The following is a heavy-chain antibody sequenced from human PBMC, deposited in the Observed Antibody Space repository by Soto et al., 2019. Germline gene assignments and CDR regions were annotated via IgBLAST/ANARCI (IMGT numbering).Heavy chain of an antibody. D-gene: IGHD2-15*01. J-gene: IGHJ4*02. CDR1: GFSLSTSGVG. V-gene: IGHV2-5*02. Sequence: QITLKESGPTLVKPTQTLTLTCTFSGFSLSTSGVGVGWIRQPPGKALEWLALIYWDDDKRYSPSLKSRLTITKDTSKNQVVLTMTNMDPVDTATYYCAPSYCSGDRCYSGVLDYWGQGTLVTVSS. CDR2: IYWDDDK. CDR3: APSYCSGDRCYSGVLDY.